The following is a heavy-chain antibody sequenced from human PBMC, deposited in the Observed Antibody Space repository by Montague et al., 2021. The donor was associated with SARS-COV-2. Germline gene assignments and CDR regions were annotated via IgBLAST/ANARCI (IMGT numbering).Heavy chain of an antibody. J-gene: IGHJ4*02. Sequence: SETLSLTCTVSGDSISSSNYYWGWIRQPPGKGLEWIGNKHYSGITYNNPSLKNRVTMSVDTSKNQFSLKLSSVTAADTAVYYCVRDGYTHVDYWGQGTLVTVSS. D-gene: IGHD5-24*01. CDR2: KHYSGIT. CDR1: GDSISSSNYY. CDR3: VRDGYTHVDY. V-gene: IGHV4-39*02.